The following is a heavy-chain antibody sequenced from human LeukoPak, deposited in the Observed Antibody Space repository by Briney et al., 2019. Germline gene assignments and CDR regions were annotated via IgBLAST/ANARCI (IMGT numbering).Heavy chain of an antibody. Sequence: GGSLRLSCAASGFTFSSYAMSWVRQAPGKGLEWVSAISGSGGSTYYADSVKGRFTISRDNSKNTLYLQMNSLRAEDTAVYYCAKSMVRGVIITNWFDPWGQGTLVTVSS. CDR1: GFTFSSYA. J-gene: IGHJ5*02. CDR2: ISGSGGST. D-gene: IGHD3-10*01. V-gene: IGHV3-23*01. CDR3: AKSMVRGVIITNWFDP.